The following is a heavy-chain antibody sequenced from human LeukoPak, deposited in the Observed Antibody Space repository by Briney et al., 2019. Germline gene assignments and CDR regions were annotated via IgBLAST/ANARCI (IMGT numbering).Heavy chain of an antibody. CDR3: ASPPYYDSSGLRLDY. CDR2: IIPILGIA. V-gene: IGHV1-69*04. CDR1: GGTFSSYA. J-gene: IGHJ4*02. Sequence: ASVKVSCKASGGTFSSYAISWVRQAPGQGLEWMGRIIPILGIANYAQKFQGRVTITADKSTSTAYMELCSLRSEDTAVYYCASPPYYDSSGLRLDYWGQGTLVTVSS. D-gene: IGHD3-22*01.